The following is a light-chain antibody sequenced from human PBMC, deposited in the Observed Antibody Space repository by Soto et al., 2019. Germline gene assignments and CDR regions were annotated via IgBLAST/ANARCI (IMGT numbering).Light chain of an antibody. Sequence: DIQMTQSPSTLSASVGDRVTITCRASQSISSWLAWYQQKPGKAPNLLIYKASSLESGVPSRCRGSGSGTEFTLTISSLQPDDFATYYCQQYNSYSGLTFGGGTTVQIK. CDR3: QQYNSYSGLT. V-gene: IGKV1-5*03. J-gene: IGKJ4*01. CDR1: QSISSW. CDR2: KAS.